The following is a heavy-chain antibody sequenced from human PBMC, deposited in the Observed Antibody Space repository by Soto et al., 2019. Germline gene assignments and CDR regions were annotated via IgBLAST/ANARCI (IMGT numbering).Heavy chain of an antibody. V-gene: IGHV4-34*01. D-gene: IGHD6-19*01. J-gene: IGHJ4*02. CDR1: GGSFSAYY. Sequence: QVQLQQWGAGLLKPSETLSLTCAVYGGSFSAYYWSWIRQLPGKGLEWIGEINHSGSTNYNPSLKSRVTISVDTSKNQFSLKLSSVTAADTAVYYCARSVAGTDYWGQGTLVTVSS. CDR2: INHSGST. CDR3: ARSVAGTDY.